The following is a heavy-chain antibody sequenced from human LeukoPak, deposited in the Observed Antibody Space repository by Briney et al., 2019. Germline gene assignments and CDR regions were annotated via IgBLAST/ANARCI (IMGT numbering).Heavy chain of an antibody. Sequence: PSETLSLTCTVSGDSVSNYYWSWIRRPPGKGLEWIGYIYYSGSTNYNPSLKSRVTISVDTSKNQFSLKLNSVTAADTAVYYCARGQVGTTRYWGQGTLVTVSS. CDR3: ARGQVGTTRY. CDR1: GDSVSNYY. D-gene: IGHD5-12*01. V-gene: IGHV4-59*02. J-gene: IGHJ4*02. CDR2: IYYSGST.